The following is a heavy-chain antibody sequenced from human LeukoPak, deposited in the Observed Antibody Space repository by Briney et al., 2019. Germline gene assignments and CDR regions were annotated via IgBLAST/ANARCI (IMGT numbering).Heavy chain of an antibody. D-gene: IGHD3-16*02. V-gene: IGHV1-3*01. CDR2: INAGNGNT. CDR3: ARGPLYYDYVWGSYRYYFDY. Sequence: ASVKVSCKASGYTFTSYAMHWVRQAPGQRLEWMGWINAGNGNTKYSQKFQGRVTITRDTSASTAYMELSSLRSEDTAVYYCARGPLYYDYVWGSYRYYFDYWGQGTLVTVSS. CDR1: GYTFTSYA. J-gene: IGHJ4*02.